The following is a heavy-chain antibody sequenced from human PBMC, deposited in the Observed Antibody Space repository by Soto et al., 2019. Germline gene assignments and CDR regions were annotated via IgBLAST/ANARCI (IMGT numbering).Heavy chain of an antibody. D-gene: IGHD6-19*01. Sequence: SETLSLTCTVSGGSVSSGSYYWSWIRQPPGKGLEWIGYIYYSGSTNYNPSLKSRVTISVDTSKNQFSLKLSSVTAADTAVYYCARTAYRSGCSGFDYWGQGTLVSVSS. V-gene: IGHV4-61*01. CDR3: ARTAYRSGCSGFDY. CDR1: GGSVSSGSYY. CDR2: IYYSGST. J-gene: IGHJ4*02.